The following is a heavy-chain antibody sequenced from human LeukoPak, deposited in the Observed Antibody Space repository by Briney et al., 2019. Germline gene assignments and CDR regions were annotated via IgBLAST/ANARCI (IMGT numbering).Heavy chain of an antibody. J-gene: IGHJ4*02. CDR3: ARRVVGITVTTYYFDH. V-gene: IGHV4-4*07. D-gene: IGHD1-20*01. CDR1: GGSISSYY. Sequence: SETLSLTCTVSGGSISSYYWSWIRRPAGKGLEWIGRIYTSGSTNYNPSLKSRVTMSVDTSKNQFSLKLSSVTAADTAVYYCARRVVGITVTTYYFDHGAQGTGAPVFS. CDR2: IYTSGST.